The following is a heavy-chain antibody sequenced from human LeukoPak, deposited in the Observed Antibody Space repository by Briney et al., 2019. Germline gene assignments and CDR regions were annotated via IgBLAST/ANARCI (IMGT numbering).Heavy chain of an antibody. D-gene: IGHD6-19*01. CDR3: ARDWGSGWDFDY. Sequence: GGSLRLSCAASGFTFSNYGMHWVRQAPGKGLEWVAVIWYDGSNKYYGDSVKGRFTISRDNSKNTLYLQMNSLRAEDTAVYYCARDWGSGWDFDYWGQGTLVTVSS. CDR1: GFTFSNYG. CDR2: IWYDGSNK. J-gene: IGHJ4*02. V-gene: IGHV3-33*01.